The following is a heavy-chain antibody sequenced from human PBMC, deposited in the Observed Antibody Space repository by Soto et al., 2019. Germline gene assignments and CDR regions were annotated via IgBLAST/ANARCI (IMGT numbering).Heavy chain of an antibody. J-gene: IGHJ6*03. CDR2: ISGSGGST. CDR1: GFTFSSYA. D-gene: IGHD3-3*01. V-gene: IGHV3-23*01. CDR3: AKIGSPILAYYYYMDV. Sequence: EVQLLESGGGLVQPGGSLRLCCAASGFTFSSYAMSWVRQAPGKGLEWVSAISGSGGSTYYADSVKGRFTISRDNSKNTLYLQMNSLRAEDTAVYYCAKIGSPILAYYYYMDVWGKGTTVTVSS.